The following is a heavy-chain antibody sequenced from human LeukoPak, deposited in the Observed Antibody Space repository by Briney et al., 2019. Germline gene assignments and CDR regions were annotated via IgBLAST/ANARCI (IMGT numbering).Heavy chain of an antibody. CDR3: AKEKRDYGDPVAFDY. J-gene: IGHJ4*02. V-gene: IGHV3-23*01. Sequence: GRSLRLSCAASGFTFDDYAMHWVRQAPGKGLEWVSAISGSGGSTYYADSVKGRFTISRDNSKNTLYLQMNSLRAEDTAVYYCAKEKRDYGDPVAFDYWGQGTLVTVSS. CDR1: GFTFDDYA. CDR2: ISGSGGST. D-gene: IGHD4-17*01.